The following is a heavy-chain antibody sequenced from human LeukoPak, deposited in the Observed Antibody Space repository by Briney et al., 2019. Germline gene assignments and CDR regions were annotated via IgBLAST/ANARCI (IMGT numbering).Heavy chain of an antibody. J-gene: IGHJ6*03. Sequence: ASVKVSCKASGYTFTSYGISWVRQAPGQGLEWMGGIIPIFGTANYAQKFQGRVTITADESTSTAHMELSSLRSEDTAVYYCANDSGSYIRLTSYYYYYYMDVWGKGTTVTISS. CDR1: GYTFTSYG. CDR2: IIPIFGTA. D-gene: IGHD3-10*01. CDR3: ANDSGSYIRLTSYYYYYYMDV. V-gene: IGHV1-69*13.